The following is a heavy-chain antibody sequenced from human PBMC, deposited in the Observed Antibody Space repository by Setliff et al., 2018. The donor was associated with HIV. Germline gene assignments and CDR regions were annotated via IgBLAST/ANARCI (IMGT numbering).Heavy chain of an antibody. CDR1: GGTFSNYV. V-gene: IGHV1-69*05. CDR3: ALPYCGGGNCGPSASLPPAGWFDP. J-gene: IGHJ5*02. D-gene: IGHD2-15*01. Sequence: SVKVSCKASGGTFSNYVISGVRQAPGQGPEWMGGIIPMYGVANYAQKFQGRVTITTDESTSTAYMELSSLRSEDTAVYYCALPYCGGGNCGPSASLPPAGWFDPWGQGTLVTVSS. CDR2: IIPMYGVA.